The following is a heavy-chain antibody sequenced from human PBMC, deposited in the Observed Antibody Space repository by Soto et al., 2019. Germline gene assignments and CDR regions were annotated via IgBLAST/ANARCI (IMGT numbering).Heavy chain of an antibody. D-gene: IGHD6-19*01. V-gene: IGHV4-4*02. Sequence: QMQLQESGPGLVKPSETLSLTCAVSSASIDSNWNWVRQPPGKGLEWIGETHQSGISYKNPSLKSRVTMSVDKCKKQFSLNLSSVTAADTAIYFCARSFGWYAFDQWGQGTLVTVSS. CDR1: SASIDSN. CDR3: ARSFGWYAFDQ. CDR2: THQSGIS. J-gene: IGHJ4*02.